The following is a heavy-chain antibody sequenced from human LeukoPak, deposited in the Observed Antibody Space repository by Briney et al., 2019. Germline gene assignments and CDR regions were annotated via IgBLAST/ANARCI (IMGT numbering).Heavy chain of an antibody. D-gene: IGHD4-17*01. CDR2: ITSAGAP. Sequence: GGSLRLSCAASGFTFSNYAVMWVRQAPGQGLEWVSAITSAGAPRYADSVKGRFTISRDNSKNTLYLQMNSLRAEDTAQYFCARDPNGDYIGAFEFWGQGTGVTVSS. CDR3: ARDPNGDYIGAFEF. J-gene: IGHJ3*01. V-gene: IGHV3-23*01. CDR1: GFTFSNYA.